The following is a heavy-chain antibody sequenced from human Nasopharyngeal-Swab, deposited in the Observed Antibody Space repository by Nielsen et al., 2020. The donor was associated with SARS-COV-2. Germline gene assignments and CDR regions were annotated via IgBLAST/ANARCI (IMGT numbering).Heavy chain of an antibody. J-gene: IGHJ4*02. CDR1: GWSFSGYY. CDR2: INHSGST. CDR3: ARVSGIAARRSHFDY. V-gene: IGHV4-34*01. Sequence: SETLSLTCAVYGWSFSGYYWSWIRQPPGKGLEWIGEINHSGSTNYNPSLKSRVPISVDTSKNQFSLKLSSVTAADTAVYYCARVSGIAARRSHFDYWGQGTLVTVSS. D-gene: IGHD6-6*01.